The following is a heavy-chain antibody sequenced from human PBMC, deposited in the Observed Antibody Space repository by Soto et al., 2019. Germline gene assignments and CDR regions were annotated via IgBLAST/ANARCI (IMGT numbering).Heavy chain of an antibody. D-gene: IGHD6-19*01. CDR1: GGTITYYY. Sequence: SEXLSLHCTVSGGTITYYYWSWIRQAPGKGLEWLGYIFDGGGTNYNPSLKSRVTISLDKSKSQFSLRLISVTAADTAVYYCTREQSDDNYFDPWGQGTLVTVSS. V-gene: IGHV4-59*01. J-gene: IGHJ5*02. CDR2: IFDGGGT. CDR3: TREQSDDNYFDP.